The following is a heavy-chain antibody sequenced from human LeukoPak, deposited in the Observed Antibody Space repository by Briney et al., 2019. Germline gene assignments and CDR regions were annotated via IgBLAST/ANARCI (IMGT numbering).Heavy chain of an antibody. J-gene: IGHJ4*02. D-gene: IGHD3-16*02. V-gene: IGHV1-69*13. CDR2: IIPIFGTA. Sequence: SVKVSCKASGGTFSSYAISWVRQAPGQGLEWMGGIIPIFGTANYAQKFQGRVTITADESTSTAYMELSSLRSEDTAVYYCARADMITFGGVIVQPQEIDYWGQGTLVTVSS. CDR3: ARADMITFGGVIVQPQEIDY. CDR1: GGTFSSYA.